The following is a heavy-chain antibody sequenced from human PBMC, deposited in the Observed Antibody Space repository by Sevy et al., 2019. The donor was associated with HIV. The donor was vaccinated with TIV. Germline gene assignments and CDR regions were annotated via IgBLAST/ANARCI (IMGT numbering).Heavy chain of an antibody. D-gene: IGHD3-10*01. V-gene: IGHV3-49*03. J-gene: IGHJ6*02. CDR2: IRSKGYGGTR. CDR3: TRAHYYGLAGGFNGMDV. CDR1: GFTFGDYI. Sequence: GGSLRLSCTASGFTFGDYIMTWFRQAPGKGLEWVGFIRSKGYGGTRDYAASVRGRFTISRDDSKSIAYLQMLSLKTEDTGVYYCTRAHYYGLAGGFNGMDVWGQRTTVTVSS.